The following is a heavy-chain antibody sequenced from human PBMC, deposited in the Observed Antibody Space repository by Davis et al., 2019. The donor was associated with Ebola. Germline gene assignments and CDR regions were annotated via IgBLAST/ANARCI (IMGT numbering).Heavy chain of an antibody. CDR3: ASIYSSSWSYFDY. V-gene: IGHV3-23*01. Sequence: GGSLRLSCTDSVITFSSYAMTWVRQAPGKGLEWVSAISGSGGSTYYADSVKGRFTISRDNSKKTLYLQMNSLKASDTAMYYCASIYSSSWSYFDYWGQGTLVTVSS. CDR2: ISGSGGST. J-gene: IGHJ4*02. D-gene: IGHD6-13*01. CDR1: VITFSSYA.